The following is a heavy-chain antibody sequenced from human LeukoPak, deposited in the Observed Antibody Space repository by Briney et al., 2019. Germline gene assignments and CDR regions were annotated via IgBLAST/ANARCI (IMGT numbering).Heavy chain of an antibody. CDR3: ARRSGSYGQNAFDI. Sequence: SGTLSLTCAVSGGSISSSNWWSWVRQPPGKGMEWIGEIYHSGSTNYNPSLKSRVTISVDTSKNQFSLKLSSVTAADTAVYYCARRSGSYGQNAFDIWGQGTMVTVSS. CDR1: GGSISSSNW. J-gene: IGHJ3*02. V-gene: IGHV4-4*02. CDR2: IYHSGST. D-gene: IGHD1-26*01.